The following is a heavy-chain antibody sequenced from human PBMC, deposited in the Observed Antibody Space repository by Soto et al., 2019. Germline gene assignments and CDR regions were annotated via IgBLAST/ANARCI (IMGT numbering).Heavy chain of an antibody. CDR2: SRTRADNYAT. D-gene: IGHD3-16*01. CDR1: GITFSDHD. J-gene: IGHJ4*02. CDR3: VLWGRGIINY. V-gene: IGHV3-72*01. Sequence: EVQLVESGGGLVQPGGSLRLSCAISGITFSDHDIDWVRQAAGKGLEWLGRSRTRADNYATDYAASVKGSFTFSRDDSKSSLSRQMRSLKTGDTAMYASVLWGRGIINYWGQGTLVTVSS.